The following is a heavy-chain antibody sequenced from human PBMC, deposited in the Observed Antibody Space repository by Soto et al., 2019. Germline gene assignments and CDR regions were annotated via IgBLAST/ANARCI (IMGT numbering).Heavy chain of an antibody. CDR2: IYYSGST. D-gene: IGHD6-13*01. Sequence: HVQLQESGPGLVKPSETLSLTCTVSGGSISSYYWSWIRQPPGKGLEWIGYIYYSGSTNYNPSLKSRVTISVDTSKNQFSLKLSSVTAADTAVYYCASLREAAAGLDYYYYGMDVWGQGTTVTVSS. CDR3: ASLREAAAGLDYYYYGMDV. CDR1: GGSISSYY. J-gene: IGHJ6*02. V-gene: IGHV4-59*01.